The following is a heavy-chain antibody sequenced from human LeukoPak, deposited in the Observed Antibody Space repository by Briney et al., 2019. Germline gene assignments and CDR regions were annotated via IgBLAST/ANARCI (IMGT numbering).Heavy chain of an antibody. D-gene: IGHD3-10*01. CDR3: ARRGSHRSRGLDY. J-gene: IGHJ4*02. Sequence: TETLSLTCTVSDGSVSSGSYYWSWIRQPPGKGLEWIGYIYYSGSTNYNPSLKSRVTISVDTSKNQFSLKLSSVTAADTAVYYCARRGSHRSRGLDYWGQGTLVTVSS. V-gene: IGHV4-61*01. CDR1: DGSVSSGSYY. CDR2: IYYSGST.